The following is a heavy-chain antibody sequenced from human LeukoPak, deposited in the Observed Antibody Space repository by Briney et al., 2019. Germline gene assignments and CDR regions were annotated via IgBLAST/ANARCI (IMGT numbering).Heavy chain of an antibody. J-gene: IGHJ3*02. CDR1: GYTFTGYY. Sequence: ASVKVSCKASGYTFTGYYMHWVRQAPGQGLEWMGRINPNSGGTNYAQKFQGRVTMTRDTSISTAYMELSRLRAEDTAVYYCARDTYYYDSSGYYDAFDIWGQGTMVTVSS. CDR2: INPNSGGT. CDR3: ARDTYYYDSSGYYDAFDI. V-gene: IGHV1-2*06. D-gene: IGHD3-22*01.